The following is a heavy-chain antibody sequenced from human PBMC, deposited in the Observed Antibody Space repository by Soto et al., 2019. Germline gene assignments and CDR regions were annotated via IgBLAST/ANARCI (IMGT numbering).Heavy chain of an antibody. CDR3: ARVVGFRGSGSYYVY. D-gene: IGHD3-10*01. Sequence: ASVKVSCKASGYTFTSYGISWVRQAPGQGLEWMGWISAYNGNTNYAQKLQGRVTMTTDTSTSTAYMELRSLRSDDTAVYYCARVVGFRGSGSYYVYWGQGTLVTVSS. CDR2: ISAYNGNT. J-gene: IGHJ4*02. CDR1: GYTFTSYG. V-gene: IGHV1-18*01.